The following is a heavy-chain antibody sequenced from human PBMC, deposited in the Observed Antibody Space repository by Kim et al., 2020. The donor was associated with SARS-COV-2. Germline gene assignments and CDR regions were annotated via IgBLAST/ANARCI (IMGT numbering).Heavy chain of an antibody. Sequence: SETLSLTCTVSGGSVSSGSYYWSWIRQPPGKGLEWIGYIYYSGSTNYNPSLKSRVTISVDTSKNQFSLKLSSVTAADTAVYYCARAILWFDPWGQGTLVTVSS. J-gene: IGHJ5*02. V-gene: IGHV4-61*01. CDR1: GGSVSSGSYY. CDR3: ARAILWFDP. CDR2: IYYSGST.